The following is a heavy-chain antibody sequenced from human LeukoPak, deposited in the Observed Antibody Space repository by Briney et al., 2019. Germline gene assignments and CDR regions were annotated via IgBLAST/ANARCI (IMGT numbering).Heavy chain of an antibody. CDR1: GFTFSSNW. D-gene: IGHD1-26*01. J-gene: IGHJ4*02. CDR3: VRDLGGRSGH. V-gene: IGHV3-74*01. CDR2: INEDGSTT. Sequence: GGSLRLSCAASGFTFSSNWMHWVRQAPGKGLVWVSRINEDGSTTNYADSVKGRSTIFRDNAKNTLYLQMNSLRAEDTSVYYCVRDLGGRSGHWGQGTLVTVSS.